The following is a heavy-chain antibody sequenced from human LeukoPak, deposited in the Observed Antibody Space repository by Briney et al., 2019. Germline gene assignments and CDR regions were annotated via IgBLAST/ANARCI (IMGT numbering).Heavy chain of an antibody. Sequence: ASVKVSCKASGYTFTSYDINWVRQATGQGHEWMGWMNPNSGNTGYAQKFQGRVTMTKNTSITTAYMELSSLRSEDTAVYYCARALSWTTESYYYMDVWGKGTTVTVSS. D-gene: IGHD3/OR15-3a*01. CDR3: ARALSWTTESYYYMDV. V-gene: IGHV1-8*01. CDR2: MNPNSGNT. CDR1: GYTFTSYD. J-gene: IGHJ6*03.